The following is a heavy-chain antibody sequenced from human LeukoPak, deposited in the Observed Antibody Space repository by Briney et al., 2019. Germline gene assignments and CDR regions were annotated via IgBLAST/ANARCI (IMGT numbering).Heavy chain of an antibody. D-gene: IGHD3-16*01. V-gene: IGHV3-33*01. CDR2: IWYDGSNT. Sequence: CRTPSWLLAGFTLDTHSTRWVRPAPGEGREWVGVIWYDGSNTYYADSVKGRFTISRDNSRNTLFLQMNSLRAEDTALYYCARDVFADSSGGSFDYWGQGTPVTVSS. CDR1: GFTLDTHS. J-gene: IGHJ4*02. CDR3: ARDVFADSSGGSFDY.